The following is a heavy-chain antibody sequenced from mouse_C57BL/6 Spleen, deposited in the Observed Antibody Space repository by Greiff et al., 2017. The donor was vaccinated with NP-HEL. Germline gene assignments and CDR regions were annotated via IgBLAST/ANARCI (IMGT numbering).Heavy chain of an antibody. J-gene: IGHJ3*01. Sequence: QVQLQQSGPELVKPGASVKISCKASGYAFSSSWMNWVKQRPGKGLEWIGRIYPGDGDTNYNGKFKGKATLTADKSSSTAYMQLSSLTSEDSAVYFCARSGYGSSYVFAYWGQGTLVTVSA. CDR2: IYPGDGDT. CDR1: GYAFSSSW. D-gene: IGHD1-1*01. V-gene: IGHV1-82*01. CDR3: ARSGYGSSYVFAY.